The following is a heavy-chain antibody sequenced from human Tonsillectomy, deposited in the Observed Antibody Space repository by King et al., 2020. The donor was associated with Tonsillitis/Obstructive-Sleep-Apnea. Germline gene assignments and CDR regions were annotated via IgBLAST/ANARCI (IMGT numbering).Heavy chain of an antibody. Sequence: VQLQESGPGLVKPSETLSLTCTVSGGFISSSSYYWGWIRQPPGKGLEWIGSIYYSGTTYYNPSLKSRVTISVDTSRNQFSLKVISVTAADTAEYYCARQSDYRPESPHDYYYYMDVWGKGTTVTVSS. CDR1: GGFISSSSYY. CDR2: IYYSGTT. J-gene: IGHJ6*03. D-gene: IGHD3-16*02. CDR3: ARQSDYRPESPHDYYYYMDV. V-gene: IGHV4-39*01.